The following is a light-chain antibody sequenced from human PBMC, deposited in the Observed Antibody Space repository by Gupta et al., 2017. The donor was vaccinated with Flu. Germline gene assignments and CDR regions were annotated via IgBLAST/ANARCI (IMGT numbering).Light chain of an antibody. CDR3: ASDTGSYTCV. Sequence: QSSLTQPPSGLGSAEQSVTISCTGTSSDIGTYTRVSWYQPSPGTVPKLIIYEVTNRPAGVADRFSASKGGNTASLTISGQEGEEEADYYGASDTGSYTCVFGTGTKVTVL. CDR2: EVT. J-gene: IGLJ1*01. V-gene: IGLV2-18*02. CDR1: SSDIGTYTR.